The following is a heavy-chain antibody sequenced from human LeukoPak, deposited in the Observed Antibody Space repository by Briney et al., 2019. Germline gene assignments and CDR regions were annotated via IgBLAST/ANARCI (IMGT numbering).Heavy chain of an antibody. CDR1: GDSVSSNSAA. D-gene: IGHD6-19*01. Sequence: SQTLSLTCAISGDSVSSNSAAWNWIRQSPSRGLEWLGRTYYRSKWYNDYAVSVKSRITINPDTPKNQFSLQLNSVTPEDTAVYYCARDGYSSGWYNHYYYYGMDVWGQGTTVTVSS. J-gene: IGHJ6*02. CDR2: TYYRSKWYN. V-gene: IGHV6-1*01. CDR3: ARDGYSSGWYNHYYYYGMDV.